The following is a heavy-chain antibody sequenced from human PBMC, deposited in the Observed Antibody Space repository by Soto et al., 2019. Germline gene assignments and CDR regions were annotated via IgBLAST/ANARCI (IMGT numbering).Heavy chain of an antibody. Sequence: QVQLVQSGAEVTKPGSSVKVSCKASGGSFRREAINWVRQSPGQGPEWMGNILPFFGTADYAQKLQGRVTVTADVSTTTVYMELSSLRVEDTAVYYCARGHDFGGNADACEVWGQGTMVIVSS. D-gene: IGHD5-12*01. J-gene: IGHJ3*01. CDR2: ILPFFGTA. CDR3: ARGHDFGGNADACEV. V-gene: IGHV1-69*15. CDR1: GGSFRREA.